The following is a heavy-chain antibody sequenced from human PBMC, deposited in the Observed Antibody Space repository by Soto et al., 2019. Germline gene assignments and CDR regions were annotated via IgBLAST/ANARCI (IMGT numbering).Heavy chain of an antibody. V-gene: IGHV1-18*01. D-gene: IGHD2-2*02. CDR2: ISAYNGNT. J-gene: IGHJ4*02. Sequence: GASVKVSCKASGYTFTSYGISWVRQAPGQGLEWMGWISAYNGNTNYAQKLQGRVTMTTDTSTSTAYMELRSLRSDDTAVYYCARSGEVPAAIRAIFGMYYFDYWGQGTLVTVSS. CDR1: GYTFTSYG. CDR3: ARSGEVPAAIRAIFGMYYFDY.